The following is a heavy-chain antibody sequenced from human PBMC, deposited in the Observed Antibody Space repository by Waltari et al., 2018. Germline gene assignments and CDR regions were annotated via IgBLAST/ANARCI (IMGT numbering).Heavy chain of an antibody. CDR3: ARDADDIT. V-gene: IGHV4-39*07. CDR1: GGSISVTSF. CDR2: IFGSRETT. Sequence: QVQLQESGPGLVKPSETLFLTCAVSGGSISVTSFWNWIRQSPEKGLEWIGSIFGSRETTYSNPSLKSRVTSSKDTSKNQFFLKLNSVTAADTAFYYCARDADDITWGRGVLVTVSS. J-gene: IGHJ5*02.